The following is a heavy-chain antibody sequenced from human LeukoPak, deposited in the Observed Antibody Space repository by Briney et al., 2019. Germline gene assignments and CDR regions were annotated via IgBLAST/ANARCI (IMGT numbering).Heavy chain of an antibody. CDR2: INPNSGGT. CDR3: ATSSYSSVALDY. D-gene: IGHD6-25*01. CDR1: GYTFTGYY. Sequence: ASVKVSCKASGYTFTGYYMNWVRQAPGQGLEWMGWINPNSGGTNYAQKFQGRVTMTRDTSISTAYMELSRLRSDHTAVYYCATSSYSSVALDYWGQGTLVTVSS. J-gene: IGHJ4*02. V-gene: IGHV1-2*02.